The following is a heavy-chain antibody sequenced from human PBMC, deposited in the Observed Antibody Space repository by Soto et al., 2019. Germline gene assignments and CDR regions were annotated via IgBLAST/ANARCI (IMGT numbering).Heavy chain of an antibody. D-gene: IGHD5-12*01. CDR1: GGTFSSYA. CDR3: ASSVAKYYYYGMDV. V-gene: IGHV1-69*12. Sequence: QVQLVQSGAEVKKPGSSVKVSCKASGGTFSSYAISWVRQAPGQGLEWMGGIIPICGTANYAQKLQGRVTITADEATSTAYMELSSLRSEDTAVYYCASSVAKYYYYGMDVWGQGTTVTVSS. J-gene: IGHJ6*02. CDR2: IIPICGTA.